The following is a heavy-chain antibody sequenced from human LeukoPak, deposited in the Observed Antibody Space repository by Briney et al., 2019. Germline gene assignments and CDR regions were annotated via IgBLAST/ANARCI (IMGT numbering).Heavy chain of an antibody. Sequence: PSETLSLTCAVYGGSFSGYYWSWIRQPPGKGLEWIGEINHSGSTNYNPSLKSRVTISVDTSKNQFSLKLSSVTAADTAVYYCARAPHDIVVVPAAPLGDYYYYGMDVWGQGTTVTVSS. J-gene: IGHJ6*02. CDR1: GGSFSGYY. CDR3: ARAPHDIVVVPAAPLGDYYYYGMDV. D-gene: IGHD2-2*01. V-gene: IGHV4-34*01. CDR2: INHSGST.